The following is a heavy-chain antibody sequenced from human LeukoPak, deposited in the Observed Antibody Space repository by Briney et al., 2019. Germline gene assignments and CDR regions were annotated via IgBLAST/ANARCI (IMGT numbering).Heavy chain of an antibody. CDR1: GYTFTSYG. Sequence: ASVKVSCKASGYTFTSYGISWVRQAPGQGLEWMGWISAYNGNTNYAQNLQGRVTMTTDTSTSTAYMELSRLRSDDTAVYYCARGTVVTPVAPYYFDYWGQGTLVTVSS. J-gene: IGHJ4*02. V-gene: IGHV1-18*01. CDR3: ARGTVVTPVAPYYFDY. CDR2: ISAYNGNT. D-gene: IGHD4-23*01.